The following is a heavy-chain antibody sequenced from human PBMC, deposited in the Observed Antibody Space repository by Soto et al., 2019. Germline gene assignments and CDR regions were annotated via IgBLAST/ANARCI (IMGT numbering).Heavy chain of an antibody. V-gene: IGHV3-7*01. CDR1: GFTFSSYW. CDR3: ARGHGANPPGYYYYMDV. Sequence: EVQLVESGGGLVQPGGSLRLSCAASGFTFSSYWMSWVRQAPGKGLEWVANIKQDGSEKYYVDSVKGRFTISRDNAKNSLYLQMNSLRAEDTAVYYCARGHGANPPGYYYYMDVWGKGTTVTVSS. D-gene: IGHD1-26*01. J-gene: IGHJ6*03. CDR2: IKQDGSEK.